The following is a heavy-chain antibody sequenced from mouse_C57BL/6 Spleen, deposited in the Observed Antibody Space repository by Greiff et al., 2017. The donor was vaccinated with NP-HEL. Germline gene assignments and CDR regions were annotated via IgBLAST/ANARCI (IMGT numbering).Heavy chain of an antibody. D-gene: IGHD2-3*01. CDR2: IHPNSGST. CDR3: ARSYDGYFFDV. CDR1: GYTFTSYW. V-gene: IGHV1-64*01. J-gene: IGHJ1*03. Sequence: QVQLQQPGAELVKHGASVKLSCKASGYTFTSYWMHWVKQRPGQGLEWIGMIHPNSGSTNYHEKFKSQATLTVDKSSSTAYMQLSSLTSEDSAVYYCARSYDGYFFDVWGTGTTVTVSS.